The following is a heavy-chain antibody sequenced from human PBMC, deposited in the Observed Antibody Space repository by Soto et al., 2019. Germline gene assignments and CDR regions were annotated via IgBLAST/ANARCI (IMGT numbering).Heavy chain of an antibody. V-gene: IGHV4-34*01. D-gene: IGHD3-16*02. CDR1: GGSFSGYY. CDR3: ARSRYIWGSYLKRAFDI. J-gene: IGHJ3*02. CDR2: INHSGST. Sequence: SETLSLTCAVYGGSFSGYYWSWIRQPPGKGLEWIGEINHSGSTNYNPSHKSRVTISVDTSKNQFSLKLSSVTAADTAVYYCARSRYIWGSYLKRAFDIWGQGTMVTVSS.